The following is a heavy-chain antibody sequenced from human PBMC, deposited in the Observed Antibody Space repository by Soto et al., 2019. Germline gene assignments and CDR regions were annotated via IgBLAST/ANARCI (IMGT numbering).Heavy chain of an antibody. CDR3: ARHVAQNNYYYYYGLDV. V-gene: IGHV4-39*01. CDR1: GGSISSTNYN. J-gene: IGHJ6*02. CDR2: IYHSGST. D-gene: IGHD2-15*01. Sequence: LSLTCSVSGGSISSTNYNWGWIRQPPGKGLESIGIIYHSGSTSYNPSLRSRVTISVDTSKNQFSLRLNSVTAADTAVYFCARHVAQNNYYYYYGLDVWGPGTTVTVSS.